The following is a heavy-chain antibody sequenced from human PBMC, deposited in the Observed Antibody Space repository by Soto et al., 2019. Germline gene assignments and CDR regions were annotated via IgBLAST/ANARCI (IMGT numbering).Heavy chain of an antibody. J-gene: IGHJ4*02. Sequence: PGGSLRLSCAASGFTFSSYGMHWVRQAPGKGLEWVAVISYDGNNKYYADSVKGRFTISRDNSKNTLYLQMNSLRAEDTAVYYCAKDLKWTQLWSPVDYWGQGTLVTVSS. V-gene: IGHV3-30*18. CDR3: AKDLKWTQLWSPVDY. CDR1: GFTFSSYG. CDR2: ISYDGNNK. D-gene: IGHD5-18*01.